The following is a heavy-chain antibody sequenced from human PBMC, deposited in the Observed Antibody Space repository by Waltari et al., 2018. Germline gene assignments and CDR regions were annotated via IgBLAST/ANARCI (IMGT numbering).Heavy chain of an antibody. CDR1: GASFSAYY. Sequence: QVQLQQRGAGLLKPSATLSLTCSVPGASFSAYYWGWVRHVPGKGLEWIGQIRPTGNTHYNPSLQGRVARSIDTSRNQFSLRVFSVTAAVTGLYFRTRGGNYDFWSHSPFVDPWGQGTQVTVSS. D-gene: IGHD3-3*01. J-gene: IGHJ5*02. CDR3: TRGGNYDFWSHSPFVDP. CDR2: IRPTGNT. V-gene: IGHV4-34*01.